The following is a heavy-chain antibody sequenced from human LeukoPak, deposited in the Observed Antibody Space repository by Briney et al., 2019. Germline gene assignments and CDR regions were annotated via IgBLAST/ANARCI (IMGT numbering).Heavy chain of an antibody. CDR3: ASVVRGYCSSTSCYKGFWFDP. CDR1: GGSISSYY. V-gene: IGHV4-59*08. D-gene: IGHD2-2*02. Sequence: SETLSLTCTVSGGSISSYYWSWIRQPPGKGLEWIGYIYYSGSTNYNPSLKSRVTISVDTSKNQFSLKLSSVTAAGTAVYYCASVVRGYCSSTSCYKGFWFDPWGQGTLVTVSS. J-gene: IGHJ5*02. CDR2: IYYSGST.